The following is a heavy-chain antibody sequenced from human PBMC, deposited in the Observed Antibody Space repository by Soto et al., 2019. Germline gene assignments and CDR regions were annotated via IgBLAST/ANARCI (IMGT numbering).Heavy chain of an antibody. J-gene: IGHJ6*02. CDR1: GYSFTSYW. Sequence: SLKISCKGSGYSFTSYWISWVRQMPGKGLEWMGRIDPSDSYTNYSPSFQGHVTISADKSISTAYLQWSSLKASDTAMYYCARHEADGYSYGYYYYYGMDVWGHGTTVTVSS. CDR2: IDPSDSYT. D-gene: IGHD5-18*01. V-gene: IGHV5-10-1*01. CDR3: ARHEADGYSYGYYYYYGMDV.